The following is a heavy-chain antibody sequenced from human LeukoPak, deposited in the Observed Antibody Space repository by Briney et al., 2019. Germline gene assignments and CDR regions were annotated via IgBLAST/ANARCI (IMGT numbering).Heavy chain of an antibody. CDR1: GFTFSTYG. Sequence: GGSLRLSCAASGFTFSTYGMNWVRQAPGKGLEWVAFVSYDGNHTYYADSVKGRFTISRDNSKNTLYLQMTSLRPDDTAVYYCAKVRAPYDVLWLLILDYWGQGSLVTVSS. D-gene: IGHD3-9*01. J-gene: IGHJ4*02. V-gene: IGHV3-30*18. CDR3: AKVRAPYDVLWLLILDY. CDR2: VSYDGNHT.